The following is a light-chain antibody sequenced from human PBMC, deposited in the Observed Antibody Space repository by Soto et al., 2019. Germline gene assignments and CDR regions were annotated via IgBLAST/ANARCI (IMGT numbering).Light chain of an antibody. V-gene: IGKV3-20*01. CDR1: QSISSSY. Sequence: EIVLTQSPGTLSLSPGERATLSCRASQSISSSYLAWYQQKPGQAPTLLVYGASSRATGIPDRFSGSGSETDFTLTISRLEPEGFGVYYCQQYGSSRFTFGRGTKVDI. CDR3: QQYGSSRFT. CDR2: GAS. J-gene: IGKJ3*01.